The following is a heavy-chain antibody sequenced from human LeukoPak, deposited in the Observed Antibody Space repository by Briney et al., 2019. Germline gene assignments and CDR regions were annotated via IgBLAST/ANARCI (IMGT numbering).Heavy chain of an antibody. CDR1: GFTFGDYA. D-gene: IGHD6-13*01. Sequence: GRSLRLSCRGSGFTFGDYAVTWVRQAPGKGLEWVSVIYSGGSTYYADSVKGRFTISRDNSKNTLYLQMNSLRAEDTAVYYCARGPSSSWSPFDYWGQGTLVTVSS. CDR2: IYSGGST. J-gene: IGHJ4*02. V-gene: IGHV3-53*01. CDR3: ARGPSSSWSPFDY.